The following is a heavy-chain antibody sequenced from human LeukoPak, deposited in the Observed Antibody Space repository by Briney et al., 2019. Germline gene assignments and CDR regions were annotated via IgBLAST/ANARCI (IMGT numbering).Heavy chain of an antibody. J-gene: IGHJ5*02. CDR2: IYPGDSDT. D-gene: IGHD6-13*01. CDR3: ARRSSTWDNWFDP. V-gene: IGHV5-51*01. Sequence: ESLKISCKGSGYSFPNYWIGWVRQMPGKGLEWMGIIYPGDSDTRYSPSFQGQVTISADKSTSTAYLQWSSLKASDTAMYYCARRSSTWDNWFDPWGQGTLVTVSS. CDR1: GYSFPNYW.